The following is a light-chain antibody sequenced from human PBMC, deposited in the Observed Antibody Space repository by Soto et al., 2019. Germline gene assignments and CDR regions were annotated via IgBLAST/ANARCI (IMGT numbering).Light chain of an antibody. V-gene: IGKV3-11*01. Sequence: IALRQSAATLSASPRERATLTCRASQTVVVRLAWYQHKPGQAPRLLIYDASNRATGIPARFSGSGSGTDFTLTISSLEPEDFAVYYCQQRSIWPETFGQGTKVDIK. CDR2: DAS. CDR1: QTVVVR. J-gene: IGKJ1*01. CDR3: QQRSIWPET.